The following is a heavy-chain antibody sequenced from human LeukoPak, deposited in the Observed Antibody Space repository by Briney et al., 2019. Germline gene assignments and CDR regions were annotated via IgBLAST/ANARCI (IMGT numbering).Heavy chain of an antibody. V-gene: IGHV3-30*18. CDR3: AKDADIAAAAYYFDY. D-gene: IGHD6-13*01. Sequence: PGRSLRLSCAASAFTFSSYGMHWVRQAPGEGLEWVAVLSYDGSNKYCADSVKGRFTISRDNSKNTLYLQMNSLRAEDTAVYYCAKDADIAAAAYYFDYWGQGTLVTVSS. CDR1: AFTFSSYG. J-gene: IGHJ4*02. CDR2: LSYDGSNK.